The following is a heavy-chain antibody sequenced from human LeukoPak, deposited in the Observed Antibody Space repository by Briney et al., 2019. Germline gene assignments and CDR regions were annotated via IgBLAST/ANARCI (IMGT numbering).Heavy chain of an antibody. Sequence: PSETLSLTCTVSGDSISRGRYYWSWVRQPAGKELEWIGRIYASGKTDYNPYTPSLKSRVAMPLDTSKNQVSLHLTSVTAADTAMYFCARSFSEKFYFESWGQGTLVTVSS. CDR1: GDSISRGRYY. V-gene: IGHV4-61*02. CDR3: ARSFSEKFYFES. D-gene: IGHD1-26*01. J-gene: IGHJ4*02. CDR2: IYASGKT.